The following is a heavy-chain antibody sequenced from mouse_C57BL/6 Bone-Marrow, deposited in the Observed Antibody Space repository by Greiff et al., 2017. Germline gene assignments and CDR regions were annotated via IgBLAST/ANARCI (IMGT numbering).Heavy chain of an antibody. CDR2: INPNNGGT. D-gene: IGHD5-1*01. Sequence: VQLQQSGPELVKPGASVKISCTASGYTFTDYYMNWVKQSPGKSLEWIGDINPNNGGTSYTQKFKGQATFTVDKSSSTAYMQLRSLTSEDSAVYYCAIEYPAWLAYWGQGTLVTVSA. CDR3: AIEYPAWLAY. V-gene: IGHV1-26*01. J-gene: IGHJ3*01. CDR1: GYTFTDYY.